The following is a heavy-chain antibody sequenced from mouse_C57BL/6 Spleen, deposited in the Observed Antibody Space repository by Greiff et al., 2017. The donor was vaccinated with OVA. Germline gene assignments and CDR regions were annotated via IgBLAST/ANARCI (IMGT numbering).Heavy chain of an antibody. CDR1: GYTFTSYW. Sequence: QVQLQQPGAELVMPGASVKLSCKASGYTFTSYWMHWVKQRPGQGLEWIGEIDPSDSYTNYNQKFKGKSTLTVDKSSSTAYMQLSSLTSEDSAVYYCARRYYGSSHAMDYWGQGTSVTVSS. CDR3: ARRYYGSSHAMDY. CDR2: IDPSDSYT. J-gene: IGHJ4*01. V-gene: IGHV1-69*01. D-gene: IGHD1-1*01.